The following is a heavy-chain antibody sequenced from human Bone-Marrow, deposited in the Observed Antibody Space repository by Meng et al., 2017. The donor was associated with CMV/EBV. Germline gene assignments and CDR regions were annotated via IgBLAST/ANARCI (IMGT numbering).Heavy chain of an antibody. J-gene: IGHJ6*02. Sequence: GDSLKISCAASGFTFSSYAMSWVRQAPGKGLEWVANIKQDGSEKYYVDSVKGRFNISRDNARNSLYLQMNSLRAEDTAVYYCALQWATSFYYGMDVWGQGTTVTVSS. CDR2: IKQDGSEK. V-gene: IGHV3-7*01. D-gene: IGHD5-12*01. CDR3: ALQWATSFYYGMDV. CDR1: GFTFSSYA.